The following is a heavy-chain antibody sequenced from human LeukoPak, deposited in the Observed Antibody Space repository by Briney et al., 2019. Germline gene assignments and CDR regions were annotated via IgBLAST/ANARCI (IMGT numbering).Heavy chain of an antibody. CDR1: GYSISSGYY. V-gene: IGHV4-38-2*01. CDR2: IYHSGST. CDR3: ARHSKIAAAARSGLNWFDP. D-gene: IGHD6-13*01. J-gene: IGHJ5*02. Sequence: KASETLSLTCAVSGYSISSGYYWGWIRQPPGKGLEWIGSIYHSGSTYYNPSLKSRVTISVDTPKNQFSLKLSSVTAADTAVYYCARHSKIAAAARSGLNWFDPWGQGTLVTVSS.